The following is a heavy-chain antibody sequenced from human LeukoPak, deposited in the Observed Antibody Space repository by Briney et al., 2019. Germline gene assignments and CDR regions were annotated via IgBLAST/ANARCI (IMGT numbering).Heavy chain of an antibody. J-gene: IGHJ3*02. V-gene: IGHV4-30-4*01. D-gene: IGHD2-8*01. CDR3: AREVSRAFDI. Sequence: SETLSLTCTVSGDSISSDDYYWSWIRQPPGKGLEWIGSIYNTGSTYSNPSLKSRVTISIDTSTNQFSLKLSSVTAADTAVYYCAREVSRAFDIWGQGTMVTVSS. CDR1: GDSISSDDYY. CDR2: IYNTGST.